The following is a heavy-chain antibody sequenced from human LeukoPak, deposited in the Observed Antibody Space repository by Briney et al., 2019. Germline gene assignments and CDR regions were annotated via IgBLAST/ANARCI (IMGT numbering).Heavy chain of an antibody. CDR1: GFTLSSYA. V-gene: IGHV3-23*01. J-gene: IGHJ4*02. D-gene: IGHD6-13*01. Sequence: PGGSLRLSCAASGFTLSSYAMTWVRQAPGRGPEWVSSVDGGGGGTYYADSVKGRFTISRDNSKDTLYLQMNGLRAEDTAVYFCAKQSAGSAAWYSLHYDFWGQGTLVTVSS. CDR3: AKQSAGSAAWYSLHYDF. CDR2: VDGGGGGT.